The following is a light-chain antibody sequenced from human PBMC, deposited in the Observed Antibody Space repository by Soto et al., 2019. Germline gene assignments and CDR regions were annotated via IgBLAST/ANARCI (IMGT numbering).Light chain of an antibody. Sequence: QSVLTQPASVSGSPGQSITISCTGTSSDVGGYNYVSWYQHHPGKAPKLMIYEVSSRPSGVSNRFVGSKSGNTASLTISGLQTEDEADYFCSSYRTKSSVVFGGGTKLTVL. CDR3: SSYRTKSSVV. CDR1: SSDVGGYNY. J-gene: IGLJ2*01. CDR2: EVS. V-gene: IGLV2-14*01.